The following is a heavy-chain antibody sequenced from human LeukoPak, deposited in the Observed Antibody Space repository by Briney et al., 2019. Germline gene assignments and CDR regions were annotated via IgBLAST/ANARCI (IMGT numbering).Heavy chain of an antibody. CDR3: AKDWEMATIGVDY. CDR2: IYSGGST. J-gene: IGHJ4*02. V-gene: IGHV3-53*01. Sequence: PGGSLRLSCAASGFTVSSNYMSWVRQAPGKGLEWVSVIYSGGSTYYADSVKGRFTISRDNSKNTLYLQMNSLRAEDTAVYYCAKDWEMATIGVDYWGQGTLVTVSS. CDR1: GFTVSSNY. D-gene: IGHD5-24*01.